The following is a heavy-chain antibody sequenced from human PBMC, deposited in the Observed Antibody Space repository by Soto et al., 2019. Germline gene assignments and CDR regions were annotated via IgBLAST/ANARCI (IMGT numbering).Heavy chain of an antibody. D-gene: IGHD1-26*01. V-gene: IGHV3-13*01. J-gene: IGHJ3*01. CDR3: ARSPSGSFPSGNAFDL. Sequence: GGSLRLSCEASGFNFRNYDMFWVRQATGKGLEWVSATGTKSDTFYPDSVKGRFTISRENARNSLYLQMNSLTAGDTAVYYCARSPSGSFPSGNAFDLWGRGTMVTVSS. CDR1: GFNFRNYD. CDR2: TGTKSDT.